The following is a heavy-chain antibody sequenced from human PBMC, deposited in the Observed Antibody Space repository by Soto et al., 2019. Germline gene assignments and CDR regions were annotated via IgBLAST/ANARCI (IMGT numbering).Heavy chain of an antibody. CDR3: ARGLDNYDFWSGYPYGMDV. V-gene: IGHV1-18*01. Sequence: ASVKVSCKASGYTFTSYDINWVRQATGQGLEWMGWISANNGSTNYAQKLQGRVTMTTDTSTSTAYMELSRLRSDDTAVYYCARGLDNYDFWSGYPYGMDVWGQGTTVTVSS. CDR2: ISANNGST. CDR1: GYTFTSYD. D-gene: IGHD3-3*01. J-gene: IGHJ6*02.